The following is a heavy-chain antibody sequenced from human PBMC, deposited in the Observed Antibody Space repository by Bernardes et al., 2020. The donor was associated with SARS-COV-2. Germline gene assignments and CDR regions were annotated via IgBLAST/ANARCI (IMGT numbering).Heavy chain of an antibody. CDR1: GFTFDDYA. J-gene: IGHJ6*02. D-gene: IGHD3-10*01. CDR2: ISWNSGSI. Sequence: GGSLRLSCAASGFTFDDYAMHWVRQAPGKGLEWVSGISWNSGSIGYADSVKGRFTISRDNAKNSLYLQMNSLRAEDTALYYCAKDMGWGYYYGTVSGYYGMDVWGQGTTVTVSS. V-gene: IGHV3-9*01. CDR3: AKDMGWGYYYGTVSGYYGMDV.